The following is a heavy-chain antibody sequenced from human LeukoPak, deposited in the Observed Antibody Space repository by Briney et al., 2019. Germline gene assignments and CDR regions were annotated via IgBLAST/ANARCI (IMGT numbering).Heavy chain of an antibody. D-gene: IGHD2-15*01. Sequence: GGPLRLFCVASGFPHSTYWMHCLRHAPGKGLVWVSRLISDGNATSYAASVMVRFTISRDSAKNTLYLQMNSLRPEDTAVYYCATGNKWSFDSWGQGALVTVSS. J-gene: IGHJ4*02. CDR3: ATGNKWSFDS. CDR2: LISDGNAT. V-gene: IGHV3-74*01. CDR1: GFPHSTYW.